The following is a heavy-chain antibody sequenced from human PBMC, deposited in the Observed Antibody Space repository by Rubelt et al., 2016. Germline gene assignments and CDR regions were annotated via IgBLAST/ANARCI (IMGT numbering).Heavy chain of an antibody. CDR3: ARVGTAMVTT. V-gene: IGHV1-46*01. Sequence: QVQLVQSGAEVKKPGASVKVSCQASGYTFTSYYMHWVRQAPGQGLAYMGIINPTDGGTSYVQKFQGRVTMTRETSTSTVYMELSSLRSDDTAGYYCARVGTAMVTTWGQGTLVTVSS. CDR2: INPTDGGT. D-gene: IGHD5-18*01. CDR1: GYTFTSYY. J-gene: IGHJ5*02.